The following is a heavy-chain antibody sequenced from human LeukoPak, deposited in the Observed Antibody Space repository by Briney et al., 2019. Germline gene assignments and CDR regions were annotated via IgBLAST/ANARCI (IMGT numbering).Heavy chain of an antibody. CDR3: AKIPHCTNGVCFDY. D-gene: IGHD2-8*01. CDR1: GFTFSSYA. CDR2: ISGSGGST. Sequence: GGSLRLSCAASGFTFSSYAMSWVRQAPGKGLEWVSAISGSGGSTYYADSVKGRFTISRANSKNTLYLQMNSLRAEDTAVYYCAKIPHCTNGVCFDYWGQGTLVTVSS. J-gene: IGHJ4*02. V-gene: IGHV3-23*01.